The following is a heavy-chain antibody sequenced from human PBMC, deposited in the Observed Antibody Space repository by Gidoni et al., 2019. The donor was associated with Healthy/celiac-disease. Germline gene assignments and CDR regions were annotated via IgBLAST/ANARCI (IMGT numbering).Heavy chain of an antibody. J-gene: IGHJ4*02. Sequence: QVQLVQSGAEVKKPGASVKVSCKASGSAFTSYYMHWVRQAPGQGLEWMGIINPSGGSTSYAQKFQGRVTMTRDTSTSTVYMELSSLRSEDTAVYYCARGALRLGELSSYYFDYWGQGTLVTVSS. CDR3: ARGALRLGELSSYYFDY. V-gene: IGHV1-46*01. CDR2: INPSGGST. D-gene: IGHD3-16*02. CDR1: GSAFTSYY.